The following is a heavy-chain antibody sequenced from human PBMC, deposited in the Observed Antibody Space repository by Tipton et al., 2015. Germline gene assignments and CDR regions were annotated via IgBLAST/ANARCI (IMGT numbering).Heavy chain of an antibody. CDR3: ARLGPYYNYYYGMDV. D-gene: IGHD3/OR15-3a*01. CDR1: DGSFSGNY. Sequence: TLSLTCTVYDGSFSGNYWSWIRQPPGKGLEWIGEINQSGSTNYNPSLKSRVTISVDTSGNQFSLNLTSVTAADTAVYYCARLGPYYNYYYGMDVWGQGTTVTVSS. J-gene: IGHJ6*02. V-gene: IGHV4-34*01. CDR2: INQSGST.